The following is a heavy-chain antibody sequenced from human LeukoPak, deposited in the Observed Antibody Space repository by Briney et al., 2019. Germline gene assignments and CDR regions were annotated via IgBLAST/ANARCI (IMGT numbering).Heavy chain of an antibody. CDR3: ASTGYSSSWDNYYYYMDV. J-gene: IGHJ6*03. D-gene: IGHD6-13*01. CDR2: ISSSSSYI. CDR1: GFTFSSYS. Sequence: GGSLRLSCAASGFTFSSYSMNWVRQAPGKGLEWVSSISSSSSYIYYADSVKGRFTISRDNAKNSLYLQMNSLRAEDTAVYYCASTGYSSSWDNYYYYMDVWGKGTTVTVSS. V-gene: IGHV3-21*01.